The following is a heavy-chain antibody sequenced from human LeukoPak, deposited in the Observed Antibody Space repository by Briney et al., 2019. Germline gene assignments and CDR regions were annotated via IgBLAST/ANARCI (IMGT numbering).Heavy chain of an antibody. CDR1: GFTFTSYS. CDR3: ARDIHYYGMDV. J-gene: IGHJ6*02. Sequence: GGSLRLSCAASGFTFTSYSMNWVRQAAGKGLEWVANIKQDGSEKYYVDSVKGRFTISRDNAKNSLYLQMNSLRAEDTAVYYCARDIHYYGMDVWGQGTTVTVSS. D-gene: IGHD2-21*01. CDR2: IKQDGSEK. V-gene: IGHV3-7*01.